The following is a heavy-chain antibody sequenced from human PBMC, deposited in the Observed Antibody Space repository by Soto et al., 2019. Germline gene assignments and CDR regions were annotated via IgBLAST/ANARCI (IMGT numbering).Heavy chain of an antibody. CDR2: ISGSGGST. CDR1: GFTFSSYS. D-gene: IGHD3-22*01. J-gene: IGHJ4*02. Sequence: EVQLVESGGGLVKPGGSLRLSCAASGFTFSSYSMNWVRQAPGKGLEWVSAISGSGGSTYYADSVKGRFTISRDNSKNTLYLQMNSLRAEDTAVYYCAKDYQYYYDSSGYNYWGQGTLVTVSS. V-gene: IGHV3-23*04. CDR3: AKDYQYYYDSSGYNY.